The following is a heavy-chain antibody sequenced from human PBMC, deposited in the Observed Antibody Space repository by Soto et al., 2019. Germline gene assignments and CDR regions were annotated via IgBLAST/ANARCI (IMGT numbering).Heavy chain of an antibody. CDR2: IYYSGST. V-gene: IGHV4-39*01. D-gene: IGHD6-19*01. CDR3: ARQGAVAPPLSYWYFDL. CDR1: GGSISSSSYY. Sequence: SEILSLTCTVSGGSISSSSYYWGWIRQPPGKGLEWIGSIYYSGSTYYNPSLKSRATISVDTSKNQFSLKLSSVTAADTAVYYCARQGAVAPPLSYWYFDLWGRGTLVTVPQ. J-gene: IGHJ2*01.